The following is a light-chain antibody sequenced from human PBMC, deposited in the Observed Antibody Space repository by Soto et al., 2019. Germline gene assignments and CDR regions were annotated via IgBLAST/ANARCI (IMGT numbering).Light chain of an antibody. J-gene: IGKJ5*01. CDR2: GAS. V-gene: IGKV3-15*01. Sequence: EIVMTQSPATLSVSPGERATLSCRASQSVSSNLAWYQQKPGQPPRLLIYGASTRATGIPARFSGSGSGTEFTLTISRLDPADFAVYYCQQYGTSPRWTFGQGARLEIK. CDR3: QQYGTSPRWT. CDR1: QSVSSN.